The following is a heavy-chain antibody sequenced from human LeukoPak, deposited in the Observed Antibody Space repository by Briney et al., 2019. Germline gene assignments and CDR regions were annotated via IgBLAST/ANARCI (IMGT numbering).Heavy chain of an antibody. CDR2: ISYDGSNK. D-gene: IGHD2-2*01. V-gene: IGHV3-30-3*01. CDR1: GFTFSSYA. CDR3: ARDPYCSSTSCYYMDV. Sequence: GGSLRLSCAASGFTFSSYAMHWVRQAPGKGLEWVAVISYDGSNKYYADSVKGRFTISRDNSKNTLYLQMNSLRAEDTAVYYCARDPYCSSTSCYYMDVWGKGTTVTVSS. J-gene: IGHJ6*03.